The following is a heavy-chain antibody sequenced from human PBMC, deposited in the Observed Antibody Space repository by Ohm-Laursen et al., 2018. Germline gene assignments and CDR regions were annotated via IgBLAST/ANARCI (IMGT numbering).Heavy chain of an antibody. CDR1: GGSFSGYY. CDR2: IYYSGST. Sequence: TLSLTCAVSGGSFSGYYWNWIRQHPGKGLEWIGYIYYSGSTYYNPSLKSRVTISVDTSKNQFSLKLSSVTAADTAVYYCARNGRVAARGGVFFDYWGQGTLVTVSS. J-gene: IGHJ4*02. D-gene: IGHD6-13*01. CDR3: ARNGRVAARGGVFFDY. V-gene: IGHV4-31*11.